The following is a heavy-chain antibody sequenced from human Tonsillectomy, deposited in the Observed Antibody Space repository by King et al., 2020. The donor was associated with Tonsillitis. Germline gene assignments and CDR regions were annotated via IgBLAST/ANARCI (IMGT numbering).Heavy chain of an antibody. Sequence: QLQESGPGLVKPSETLSLTCTVSGGSISSTSYYWGWIRQPPGKGLEWIGSIYYTGSTYYNPSLTSRVTISVDTSKNQFSLKLSSVTAADTSVYYCAKRVQERIAASGNVDYWGQGTLVTVSS. J-gene: IGHJ4*02. V-gene: IGHV4-39*07. CDR3: AKRVQERIAASGNVDY. D-gene: IGHD6-13*01. CDR2: IYYTGST. CDR1: GGSISSTSYY.